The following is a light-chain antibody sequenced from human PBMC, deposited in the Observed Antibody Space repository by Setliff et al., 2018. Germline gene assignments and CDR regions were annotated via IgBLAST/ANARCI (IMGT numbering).Light chain of an antibody. Sequence: QSALPQPASVSGSPGQSITISRTGTSSDVGSHNYVSWYQHHPGKAPKLVIYEVSNRPSGVSNRFSGSKSVNTASLTISGLQAEDEADYYCSSFRSIATPEVFGTGTKVTVL. CDR1: SSDVGSHNY. V-gene: IGLV2-14*01. J-gene: IGLJ1*01. CDR3: SSFRSIATPEV. CDR2: EVS.